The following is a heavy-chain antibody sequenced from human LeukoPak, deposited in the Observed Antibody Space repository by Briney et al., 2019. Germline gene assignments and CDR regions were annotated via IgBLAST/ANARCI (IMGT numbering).Heavy chain of an antibody. CDR1: GYTFTGYY. CDR2: INPNSGGT. V-gene: IGHV1-2*02. Sequence: RASVKVSCKASGYTFTGYYMHWVRQAPGQGLEWMGWINPNSGGTNYAQKFQGRVTMTRDTSISTAYVELSRLRSDDTAVYYCARGRVVVAATQGYYYYMDVWGKGTTVTVSS. J-gene: IGHJ6*03. D-gene: IGHD2-15*01. CDR3: ARGRVVVAATQGYYYYMDV.